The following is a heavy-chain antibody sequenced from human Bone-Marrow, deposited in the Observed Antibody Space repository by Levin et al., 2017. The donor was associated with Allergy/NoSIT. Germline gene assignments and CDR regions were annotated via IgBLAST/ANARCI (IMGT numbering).Heavy chain of an antibody. V-gene: IGHV4-30-4*01. J-gene: IGHJ4*02. CDR1: GGSISSGDYY. D-gene: IGHD5-18*01. Sequence: PSETLSLTCTVSGGSISSGDYYWSWIRQPPGKGLEWIGYIYYSGSTYYNPSLKSRVTISVDTSKNQFSLKLSSVTAADTAVYYCARGYSYGYVASSWGQGTLVTVSS. CDR3: ARGYSYGYVASS. CDR2: IYYSGST.